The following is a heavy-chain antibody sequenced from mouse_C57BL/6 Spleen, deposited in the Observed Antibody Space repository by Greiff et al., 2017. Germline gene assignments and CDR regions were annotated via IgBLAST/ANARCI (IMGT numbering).Heavy chain of an antibody. CDR1: GYTFTSDW. J-gene: IGHJ3*01. CDR3: ATNYGYDPLSY. CDR2: INPSNGGT. D-gene: IGHD2-2*01. V-gene: IGHV1-53*01. Sequence: QVQLQQPGTELVKPGASVKLSCTASGYTFTSDWMHWVKQRPGQGLEWIGDINPSNGGTNYNEKFKSKATLTVDKYSSTAYMQLSSLTSEDSAVYYYATNYGYDPLSYWGQETLVAV.